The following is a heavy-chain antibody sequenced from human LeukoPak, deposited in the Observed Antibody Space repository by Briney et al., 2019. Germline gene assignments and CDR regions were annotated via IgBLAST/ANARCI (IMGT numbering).Heavy chain of an antibody. CDR1: GFTFTSYG. CDR2: IRYDGSNK. J-gene: IGHJ4*02. D-gene: IGHD6-13*01. V-gene: IGHV3-30*02. Sequence: GRSLRLSCAASGFTFTSYGMHCVRQAPGKGLEGVAFIRYDGSNKYYADSVKGRFTISRDNSKNTLYLQRNSLRAEDTAVYYCAKTPYSLDYFDYWGQGTLVTVSS. CDR3: AKTPYSLDYFDY.